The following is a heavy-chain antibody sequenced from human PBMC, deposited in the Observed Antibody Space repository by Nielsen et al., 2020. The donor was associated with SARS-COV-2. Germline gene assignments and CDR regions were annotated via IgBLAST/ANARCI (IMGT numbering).Heavy chain of an antibody. CDR3: AKDYGSGSYENWFDP. V-gene: IGHV3-74*01. J-gene: IGHJ5*02. CDR2: INSDGSST. Sequence: GGSLRLSCAASGFTFSSYWMHWVRQAPGKGLVWVSRINSDGSSTSYADSVKGRFTISRDNAKNTLYLQMNSLRAEDTAVYYCAKDYGSGSYENWFDPWGQGTLVTVSS. D-gene: IGHD3-10*01. CDR1: GFTFSSYW.